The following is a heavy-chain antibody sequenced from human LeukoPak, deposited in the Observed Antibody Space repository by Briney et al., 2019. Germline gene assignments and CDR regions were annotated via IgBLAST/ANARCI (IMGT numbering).Heavy chain of an antibody. J-gene: IGHJ4*02. CDR3: AKGGVGAVDY. V-gene: IGHV4-39*07. CDR1: GGSISSSSYY. D-gene: IGHD1-26*01. CDR2: IYYSGST. Sequence: SETLSLTCTVSGGSISSSSYYWGWIRQPPGKGLEWIGSIYYSGSTYYNPSLKSRVTISVDTSKNQFSLKLSSVIAADTAVYYRAKGGVGAVDYWGQGTLVTVSS.